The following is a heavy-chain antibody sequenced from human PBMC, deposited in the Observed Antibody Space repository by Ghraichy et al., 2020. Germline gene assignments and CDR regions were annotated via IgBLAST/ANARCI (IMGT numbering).Heavy chain of an antibody. CDR2: VYYSGST. V-gene: IGHV4-61*01. CDR1: GGSVSTGNCY. CDR3: AREVRRPSSSSKDYLDP. J-gene: IGHJ5*02. D-gene: IGHD6-6*01. Sequence: SQTLSLTCTVSGGSVSTGNCYWSWLRQPPGKGLEWIGYVYYSGSTNYNPSLESRVTISLDTSKNQFSLKLTSVTAADAAVYFCAREVRRPSSSSKDYLDPWRQGTQVTVSS.